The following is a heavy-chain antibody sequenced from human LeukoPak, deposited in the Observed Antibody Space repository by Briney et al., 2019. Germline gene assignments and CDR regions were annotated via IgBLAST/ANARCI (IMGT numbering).Heavy chain of an antibody. CDR1: GGSISSSSYY. D-gene: IGHD3-22*01. CDR3: ASLNYYDSSGYN. CDR2: IYYSGST. V-gene: IGHV4-39*07. Sequence: SETLSLTCTVSGGSISSSSYYWGWIRQPPGKGLEWIGSIYYSGSTYYNPSLKSRVTISVDTSKNQFSLKLSSVTAADTAVYYCASLNYYDSSGYNWGQGTLVTVSS. J-gene: IGHJ4*02.